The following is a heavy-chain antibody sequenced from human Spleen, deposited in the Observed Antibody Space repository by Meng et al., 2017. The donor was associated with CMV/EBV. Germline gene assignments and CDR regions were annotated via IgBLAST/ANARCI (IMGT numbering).Heavy chain of an antibody. CDR3: ATAYDFWNHFDY. CDR1: GGSVSSGSYY. J-gene: IGHJ4*02. D-gene: IGHD3-3*01. CDR2: IYYSGST. V-gene: IGHV4-61*01. Sequence: SETLSLTCTVSGGSVSSGSYYWSWIRQPPGKGLEWIGYIYYSGSTNYNPSLKSRVTISVDTSKNQFSLKLSSVTAADTAVYYCATAYDFWNHFDYWGQGTLVTVSS.